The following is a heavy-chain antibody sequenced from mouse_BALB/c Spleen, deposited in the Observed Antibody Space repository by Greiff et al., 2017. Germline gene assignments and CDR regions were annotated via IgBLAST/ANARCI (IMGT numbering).Heavy chain of an antibody. Sequence: EVKLQESGAELVKPGASVKLSCTASGFNIKDTYMHWVKQRPEQGLEWIGRIDPANGNTKYDPKFQGKATITADTSSNTAYLQLSSLTSEDTAVYYCALDGGYSYYFDYWGQGTTLTVSS. V-gene: IGHV14-3*02. J-gene: IGHJ2*01. CDR1: GFNIKDTY. D-gene: IGHD3-1*01. CDR2: IDPANGNT. CDR3: ALDGGYSYYFDY.